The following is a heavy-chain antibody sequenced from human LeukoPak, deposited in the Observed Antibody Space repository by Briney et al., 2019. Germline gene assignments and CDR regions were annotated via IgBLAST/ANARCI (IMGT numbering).Heavy chain of an antibody. CDR2: IYNGGST. D-gene: IGHD5-18*01. CDR3: ASAYTYGKVDY. CDR1: GFTVSSNY. J-gene: IGHJ4*02. V-gene: IGHV3-66*01. Sequence: GGSLRLSCAASGFTVSSNYMSWVRQAPGKGLEWVSLIYNGGSTYYADSVKGRFTISRDNSKNTLYLQMNGLRAEDTAVYYCASAYTYGKVDYWGQGTLVTVSS.